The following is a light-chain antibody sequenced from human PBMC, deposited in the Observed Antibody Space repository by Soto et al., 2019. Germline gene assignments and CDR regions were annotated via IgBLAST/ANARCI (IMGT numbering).Light chain of an antibody. V-gene: IGKV1-5*03. CDR1: QSISTW. Sequence: DIQMTQSPSTLSASVSDRVTITCRASQSISTWLAWYQQKPGKAPNLLIYKASTLESGVPSRFSGSGSGTEFTLTISSLQADDFAIYYCQQYNSYPRTFGQGTKLEIK. CDR2: KAS. CDR3: QQYNSYPRT. J-gene: IGKJ2*01.